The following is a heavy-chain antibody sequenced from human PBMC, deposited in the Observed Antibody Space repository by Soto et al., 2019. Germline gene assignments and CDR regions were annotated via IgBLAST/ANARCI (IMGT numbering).Heavy chain of an antibody. Sequence: GGPLTLSFEVSVFTFSDYGMHWVRQAPGKGLEWVAVMSYDGSHKYYADSVKGRFTISRDLSGNTLFLQMNSLRLEDTAVYFCAKEMYPRTVLDSSSPWGDYWGQGTLVTVSS. V-gene: IGHV3-30*18. D-gene: IGHD6-6*01. CDR3: AKEMYPRTVLDSSSPWGDY. CDR2: MSYDGSHK. J-gene: IGHJ4*02. CDR1: VFTFSDYG.